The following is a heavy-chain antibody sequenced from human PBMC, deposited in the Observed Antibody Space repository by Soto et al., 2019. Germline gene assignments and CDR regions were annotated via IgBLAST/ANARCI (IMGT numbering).Heavy chain of an antibody. Sequence: QVQLVESGGGVVQPGRSLRLSCAVSGFTFSKYGMHWVRQAPGKGLEWVSIISYDGNNKYYADSVKGRFTISRDNSKNTLFLQLNRLRAEDTAVYYCAKDATNYYAGADYWGQGNLVTVSS. CDR3: AKDATNYYAGADY. V-gene: IGHV3-30*18. D-gene: IGHD1-26*01. CDR1: GFTFSKYG. J-gene: IGHJ4*02. CDR2: ISYDGNNK.